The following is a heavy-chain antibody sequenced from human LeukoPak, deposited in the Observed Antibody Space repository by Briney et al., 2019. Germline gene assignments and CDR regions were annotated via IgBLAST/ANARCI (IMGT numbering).Heavy chain of an antibody. J-gene: IGHJ5*02. CDR2: INPSGGST. Sequence: ASVKVSCKASGYTFTSYYMHWVRQAPGQGLEWMGIINPSGGSTSYAQKFQGRVTMTRDTSTSTVYMELSSLRSEDTAVYYCARENHTTGKYNWFDPWGQGTLVTVSS. V-gene: IGHV1-46*01. D-gene: IGHD1-14*01. CDR3: ARENHTTGKYNWFDP. CDR1: GYTFTSYY.